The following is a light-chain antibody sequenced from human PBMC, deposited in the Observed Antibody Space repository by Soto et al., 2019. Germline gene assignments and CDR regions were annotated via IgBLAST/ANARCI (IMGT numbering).Light chain of an antibody. CDR3: QVWDRGSDHYV. CDR2: DDS. J-gene: IGLJ1*01. V-gene: IGLV3-21*02. Sequence: SSELTQPPSVSVAPGQAARIACGGNNIGSKSVHWYQQKPGQAPVMVVYDDSDRPSGIPERFSGSNSGDTATLTISGVEPGDEADYYCQVWDRGSDHYVFGSGTKLTVL. CDR1: NIGSKS.